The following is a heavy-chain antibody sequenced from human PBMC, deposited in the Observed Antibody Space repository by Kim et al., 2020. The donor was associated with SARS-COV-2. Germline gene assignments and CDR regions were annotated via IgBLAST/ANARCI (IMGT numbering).Heavy chain of an antibody. CDR2: IIPILGIA. CDR3: ARLSRELVWEKPRYYYYYYMDG. D-gene: IGHD6-13*01. Sequence: SVKVSCKASGGTFSSYAISWVRQAPGQGLEWMGRIIPILGIANYAQKFQGRVTITADKSTSTAYMELSSLRSEDTAVYYCARLSRELVWEKPRYYYYYYMDGWGKGTTVTVSS. CDR1: GGTFSSYA. V-gene: IGHV1-69*04. J-gene: IGHJ6*03.